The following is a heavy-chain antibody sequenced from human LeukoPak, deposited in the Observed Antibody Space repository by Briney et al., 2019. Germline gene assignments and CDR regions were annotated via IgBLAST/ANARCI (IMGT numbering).Heavy chain of an antibody. CDR3: ARDVPTVQLWRTDAFDI. D-gene: IGHD5-18*01. Sequence: SETLPLTCTVSGYSISSGYYWGWIRQPPGKGLEWIGIIYRSGSTYFNPSLKSRVTISVDTSKNQFSLKLTSVTAADTAVYYCARDVPTVQLWRTDAFDIWGQGTMVTVSS. CDR1: GYSISSGYY. J-gene: IGHJ3*02. V-gene: IGHV4-38-2*02. CDR2: IYRSGST.